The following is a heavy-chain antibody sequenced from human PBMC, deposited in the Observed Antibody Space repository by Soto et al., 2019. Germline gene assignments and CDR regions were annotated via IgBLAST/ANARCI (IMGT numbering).Heavy chain of an antibody. CDR2: MNPNSGDT. Sequence: QVQLVQSGAEVKKPGASVKVSCKASGYTFTSYDINWVRQAPGQGLEWMGWMNPNSGDTGYAQKFQGRVTMTRSTSMRTAYMDLSSLRSDDTAVYYCARGLYCSGGSCYPASLLDYYYMDVWGKGTTVTVYS. J-gene: IGHJ6*03. V-gene: IGHV1-8*01. CDR1: GYTFTSYD. CDR3: ARGLYCSGGSCYPASLLDYYYMDV. D-gene: IGHD2-15*01.